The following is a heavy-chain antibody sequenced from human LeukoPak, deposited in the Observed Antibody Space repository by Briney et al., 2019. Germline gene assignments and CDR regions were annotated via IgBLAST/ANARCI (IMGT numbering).Heavy chain of an antibody. Sequence: VGSLRLSCAASGFTFSDNYMTWVRQAPGKGLEWLSYISGNGGVIQYADSVKGRFTISRDNAKNSLYLQMNSLRAEDTAVYYCARGARTSITMIVVASPLDYWGQGTLVTVSS. CDR1: GFTFSDNY. V-gene: IGHV3-11*04. D-gene: IGHD3-22*01. CDR2: ISGNGGVI. CDR3: ARGARTSITMIVVASPLDY. J-gene: IGHJ4*02.